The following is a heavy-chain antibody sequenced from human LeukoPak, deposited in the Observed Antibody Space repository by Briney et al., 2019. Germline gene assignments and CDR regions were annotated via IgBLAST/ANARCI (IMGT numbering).Heavy chain of an antibody. D-gene: IGHD3-10*01. Sequence: GGSLRLSCAASGFPFSNYWLSLVRQAPGKGLELVANIKQDGSEEYYVDSVKGRFTISRDNAKNSLYLQMNSLRAEDTAVYYCARDGDYYADHWGQGTLDTVSS. CDR3: ARDGDYYADH. J-gene: IGHJ1*01. CDR1: GFPFSNYW. V-gene: IGHV3-7*01. CDR2: IKQDGSEE.